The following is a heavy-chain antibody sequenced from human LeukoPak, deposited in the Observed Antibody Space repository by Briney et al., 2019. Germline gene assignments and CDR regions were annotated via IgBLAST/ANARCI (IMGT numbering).Heavy chain of an antibody. CDR3: ARRQSYISRRLQYYYMDV. CDR2: THPGDSDT. V-gene: IGHV5-51*01. J-gene: IGHJ6*03. Sequence: GESLKISCEGSGYEFTSYWIAWVRQMPGKGLEWMGITHPGDSDTRYSPSFQGQVTISADKSNNTAYLQWSSLKASDTAMYYCARRQSYISRRLQYYYMDVWGEGTTVTVSS. D-gene: IGHD3-10*01. CDR1: GYEFTSYW.